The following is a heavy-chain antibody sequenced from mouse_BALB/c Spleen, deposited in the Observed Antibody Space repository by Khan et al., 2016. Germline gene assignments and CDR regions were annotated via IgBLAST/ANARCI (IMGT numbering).Heavy chain of an antibody. V-gene: IGHV4-1*02. CDR3: ARAGYYGYLAY. CDR2: INPDSRTI. CDR1: GFDFRRYW. D-gene: IGHD1-1*01. J-gene: IGHJ3*01. Sequence: EVKLLESGGGLVQPGGSLKLSCAASGFDFRRYWMSWVRQAPGKGLEWIGEINPDSRTINYSPSLKDKFTISRDNAKSPLYLQMSKVRSEDTALYYWARAGYYGYLAYWGQGTLVSVSA.